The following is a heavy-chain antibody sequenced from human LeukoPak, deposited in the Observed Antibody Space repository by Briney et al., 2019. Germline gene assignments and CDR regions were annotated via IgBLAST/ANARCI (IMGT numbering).Heavy chain of an antibody. J-gene: IGHJ4*02. Sequence: KPSETLSLTCTVSGASISSYYWSWIRQPPGKGLEWIGYIYDSGSTNYNPSLRSRVTISVDRSKNQFSLKLSSVTAADTAVYYCARYWATDSFGYWGQGTLVTVSS. D-gene: IGHD5-12*01. CDR2: IYDSGST. CDR1: GASISSYY. CDR3: ARYWATDSFGY. V-gene: IGHV4-59*08.